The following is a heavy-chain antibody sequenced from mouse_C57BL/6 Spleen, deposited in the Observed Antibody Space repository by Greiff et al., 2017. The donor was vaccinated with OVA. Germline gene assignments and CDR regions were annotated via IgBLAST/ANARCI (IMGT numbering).Heavy chain of an antibody. CDR2: IDPEDGET. V-gene: IGHV14-2*01. J-gene: IGHJ2*01. CDR3: ARSLHYYGSSYFDY. D-gene: IGHD1-1*01. CDR1: GFNIKDYY. Sequence: EVQLQQSGAELVKPGASVKLSCTASGFNIKDYYMHWVKQRTEQGLEWIGRIDPEDGETKYAPKFPGKATITADTSSNTAYLQLSSLTSEDTAVYYCARSLHYYGSSYFDYWGQGTTLTVSS.